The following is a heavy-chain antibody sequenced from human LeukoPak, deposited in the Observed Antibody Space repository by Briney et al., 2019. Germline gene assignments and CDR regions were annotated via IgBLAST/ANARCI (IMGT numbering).Heavy chain of an antibody. J-gene: IGHJ4*02. CDR2: ISSSSSTI. Sequence: PGGSLRLSXAASGFTFSSYSMNWVRQAPGKGLEWVSYISSSSSTIYYADSVKGRFTISRDNAKNSLYLQMNSLRAEDTAVYYCARESVLGSSWAFDYWGQGTLVTVSS. CDR3: ARESVLGSSWAFDY. V-gene: IGHV3-48*01. D-gene: IGHD6-13*01. CDR1: GFTFSSYS.